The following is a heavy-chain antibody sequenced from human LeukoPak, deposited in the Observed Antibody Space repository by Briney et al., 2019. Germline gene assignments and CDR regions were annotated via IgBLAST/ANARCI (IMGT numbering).Heavy chain of an antibody. J-gene: IGHJ3*02. CDR2: ISSSSSTI. D-gene: IGHD5-12*01. Sequence: GGSLRLSCAASGFTFSDYYMNWVRQAPGKGLEWVSYISSSSSTIYYADSVKGRFTISRDNAKNSLYLQMNSLRDEDTAVYYCARDRALVAVGDAFDIWGQGTMVTVSS. CDR1: GFTFSDYY. V-gene: IGHV3-48*02. CDR3: ARDRALVAVGDAFDI.